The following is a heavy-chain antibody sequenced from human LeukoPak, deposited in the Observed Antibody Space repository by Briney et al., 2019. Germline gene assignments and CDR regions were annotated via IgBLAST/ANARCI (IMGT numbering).Heavy chain of an antibody. J-gene: IGHJ5*02. V-gene: IGHV4-30-4*08. CDR2: IYYSGST. Sequence: SETLSLTCTVSGGSISSGDYYWSWIRQPPGKGLEWIGYIYYSGSTYYNPSLKSRVTISVDTSKNQFSLKLSSVTAADTAVYHCARAPGRNNWFDPWGQGTLVTVSS. CDR3: ARAPGRNNWFDP. CDR1: GGSISSGDYY.